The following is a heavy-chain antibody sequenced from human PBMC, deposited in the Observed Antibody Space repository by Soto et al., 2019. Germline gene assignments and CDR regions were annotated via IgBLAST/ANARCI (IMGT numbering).Heavy chain of an antibody. D-gene: IGHD5-12*01. Sequence: PGESLKISCKGSGYSFTSYWIGWVRQMPGKGLEWMGIIYPGDSDTRYSPSFQGQVTISADKPISTAYLQWSSLKAPDTAMYYCARQRGYDAHLYYYYGIGVWSRGTRVTVSS. CDR2: IYPGDSDT. CDR3: ARQRGYDAHLYYYYGIGV. CDR1: GYSFTSYW. V-gene: IGHV5-51*01. J-gene: IGHJ6*02.